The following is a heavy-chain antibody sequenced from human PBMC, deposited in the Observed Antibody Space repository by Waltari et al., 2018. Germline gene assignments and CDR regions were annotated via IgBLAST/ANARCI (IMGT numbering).Heavy chain of an antibody. J-gene: IGHJ4*02. CDR2: INAGNGNT. V-gene: IGHV1-3*01. CDR1: GYTFTSYA. D-gene: IGHD2-15*01. CDR3: ARDEYCSGGSCYGFDY. Sequence: QVQLVQSGAEVKKPGASVKVSCKASGYTFTSYAMHWVRQDPGQRLGWMGWINAGNGNTKDSQKFQGRVTITRDTSASTAYMELSSLRSEDTAVYYCARDEYCSGGSCYGFDYWGQGTLVTVSS.